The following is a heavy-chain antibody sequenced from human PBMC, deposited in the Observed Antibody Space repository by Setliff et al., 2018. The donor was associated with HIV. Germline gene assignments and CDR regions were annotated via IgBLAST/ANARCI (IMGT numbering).Heavy chain of an antibody. CDR2: IYTSGST. Sequence: LSLTCTVSGGSITSSYWSWIRQPAGKGLEWIGRIYTSGSTNYNPSLKSRVTISIDTSKKQFSLKLASVTAADTAVYYCARASTRIGYDSIGYPFDYWGQGTLVTVSS. CDR3: ARASTRIGYDSIGYPFDY. D-gene: IGHD3-22*01. J-gene: IGHJ4*02. V-gene: IGHV4-4*07. CDR1: GGSITSSY.